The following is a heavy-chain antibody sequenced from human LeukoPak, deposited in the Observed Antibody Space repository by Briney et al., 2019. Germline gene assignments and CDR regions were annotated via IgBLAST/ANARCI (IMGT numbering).Heavy chain of an antibody. CDR1: GYTFTSYY. CDR3: ARVVVATITFDY. J-gene: IGHJ4*02. Sequence: ASVKVSCKASGYTFTSYYMHWVRQAPGQGLEWMGIINPSGGSTSYAQKFQGRVTMTRDTSISTAYMELSRLRSDDTAVYYCARVVVATITFDYWGQGTLVTVSS. V-gene: IGHV1-46*01. CDR2: INPSGGST. D-gene: IGHD5-12*01.